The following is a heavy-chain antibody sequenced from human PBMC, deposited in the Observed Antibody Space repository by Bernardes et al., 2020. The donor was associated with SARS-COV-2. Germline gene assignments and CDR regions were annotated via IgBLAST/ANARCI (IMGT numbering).Heavy chain of an antibody. CDR1: GFTFSSYA. Sequence: GGSLRLSCAASGFTFSSYAMSWVRQAPGKGLEWVSAISGSGGSTYYADSVKGRFTISRDNSKNTLYLQMNSLRAEDTAVYYCAKDGFMVQGVIDEPLNWFDPWGQGTLVTVSS. J-gene: IGHJ5*02. V-gene: IGHV3-23*01. CDR2: ISGSGGST. D-gene: IGHD3-10*01. CDR3: AKDGFMVQGVIDEPLNWFDP.